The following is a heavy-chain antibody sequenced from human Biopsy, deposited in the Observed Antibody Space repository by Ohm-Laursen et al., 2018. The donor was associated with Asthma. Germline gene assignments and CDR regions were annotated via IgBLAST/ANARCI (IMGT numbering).Heavy chain of an antibody. CDR1: GGTFSNFA. D-gene: IGHD6-19*01. CDR3: ARCQVGYSSGWSLLLKKIYYSGMDV. J-gene: IGHJ6*02. Sequence: SSVNVSCKAPGGTFSNFAISWVRQAPGQGLEWLGGIMTVFGTTNYAQKFQGRVTITADESTSTAYMEVTSLISEDTAIYYCARCQVGYSSGWSLLLKKIYYSGMDVWGQGTAVTVSS. V-gene: IGHV1-69*01. CDR2: IMTVFGTT.